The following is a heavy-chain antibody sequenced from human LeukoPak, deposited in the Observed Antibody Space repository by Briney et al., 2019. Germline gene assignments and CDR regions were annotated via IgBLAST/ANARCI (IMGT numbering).Heavy chain of an antibody. D-gene: IGHD4-11*01. CDR1: GFTVSSYE. V-gene: IGHV3-21*01. Sequence: PGGSLRLSCAASGFTVSSYEMNWVRQAPGKGLEWVSSITSSSSYIYYADSVKGRFTISRDNAKNSLYLQMNSLRAEDTAVYYCARDLTVTSTCWFDRWGQGTLVTVSS. CDR2: ITSSSSYI. CDR3: ARDLTVTSTCWFDR. J-gene: IGHJ5*02.